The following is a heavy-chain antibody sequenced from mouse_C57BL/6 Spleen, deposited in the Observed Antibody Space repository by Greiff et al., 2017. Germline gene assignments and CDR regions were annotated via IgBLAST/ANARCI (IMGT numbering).Heavy chain of an antibody. CDR3: ARGGYGSSHVSYYFDY. V-gene: IGHV1-53*01. J-gene: IGHJ2*01. CDR2: INPSNGGT. D-gene: IGHD1-1*01. Sequence: QVQLQQPGTELVKPGASVKLSCKASGYTFTSYWMHWVKQRPGQSLEWIGNINPSNGGTNYNEKFKSKATLTVDKSSSTAYMQLSSLTSEDSAVYYCARGGYGSSHVSYYFDYWGQGTTLTVSS. CDR1: GYTFTSYW.